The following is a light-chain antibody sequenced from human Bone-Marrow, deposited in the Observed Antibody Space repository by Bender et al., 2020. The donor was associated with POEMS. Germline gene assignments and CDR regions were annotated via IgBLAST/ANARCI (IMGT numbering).Light chain of an antibody. Sequence: QSALTQPASVSGSPGQSITISCTGTSSDVGGYKDVSWYQQHPGKAPKLMIYDVSNRPSGVSSRFSGSKSGNTASLTVSGLQAEDEGDFYCSSYAGSNTVVFGGGTKLTVL. CDR1: SSDVGGYKD. V-gene: IGLV2-14*01. CDR3: SSYAGSNTVV. CDR2: DVS. J-gene: IGLJ2*01.